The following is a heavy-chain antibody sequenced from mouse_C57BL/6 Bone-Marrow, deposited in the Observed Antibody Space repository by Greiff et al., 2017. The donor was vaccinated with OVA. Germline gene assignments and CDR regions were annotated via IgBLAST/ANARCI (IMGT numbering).Heavy chain of an antibody. CDR2: ISSGGSYT. D-gene: IGHD2-1*01. CDR1: GFTFSSYG. CDR3: ARHLLWYNFGFDC. V-gene: IGHV5-6*02. Sequence: EVKLVESGADLVKPGGSLKLSCAASGFTFSSYGMSWVRQTPDKRLEWVATISSGGSYTYYPDNVKGRFTISRDNAKNTLYLQMSSLKSEDTAMYYCARHLLWYNFGFDCWGQGTTLTVSS. J-gene: IGHJ2*01.